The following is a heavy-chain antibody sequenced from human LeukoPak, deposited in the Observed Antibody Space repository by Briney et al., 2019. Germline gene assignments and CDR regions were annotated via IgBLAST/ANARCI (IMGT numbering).Heavy chain of an antibody. CDR2: IYYSGST. J-gene: IGHJ4*02. Sequence: SQTLSLTCTVSVGSISIGDYYWSWIRQPPGKCLEWNGYIYYSGSTYYNPSLKSRVNISVDTSKNQFSLKLNSVTAADTAVYYCARTGGTIDYWGQGTLVTVSS. CDR1: VGSISIGDYY. V-gene: IGHV4-30-4*01. D-gene: IGHD2-8*02. CDR3: ARTGGTIDY.